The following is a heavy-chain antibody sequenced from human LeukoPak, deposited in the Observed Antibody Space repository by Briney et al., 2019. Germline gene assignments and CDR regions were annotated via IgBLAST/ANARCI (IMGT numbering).Heavy chain of an antibody. V-gene: IGHV3-23*01. J-gene: IGHJ4*02. CDR3: AKDGGLWVSAHWGDS. D-gene: IGHD7-27*01. CDR1: GFTFSSYT. Sequence: TGGSLRLSCAASGFTFSSYTMSWVRQAPGKGLEWVSTITTSDGNTYYADPVKGRFTVSRDNSKNTLFLQMNSLRAEDTAVYYCAKDGGLWVSAHWGDSWGRGTLVTVSS. CDR2: ITTSDGNT.